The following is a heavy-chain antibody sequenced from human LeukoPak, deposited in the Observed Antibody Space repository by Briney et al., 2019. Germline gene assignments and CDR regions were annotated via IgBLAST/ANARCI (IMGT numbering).Heavy chain of an antibody. Sequence: GGSLRLSCAASGFTFSSYSMNWVRQAPGKGLEWVSAISGSGGSTYYADSVKGRFTISRDNSKNTLYLQMNSLRAEDTAVYFCAKGPSGSYQGYFDSWGQGTLVTVSS. CDR3: AKGPSGSYQGYFDS. V-gene: IGHV3-23*01. J-gene: IGHJ4*02. CDR1: GFTFSSYS. D-gene: IGHD3-10*01. CDR2: ISGSGGST.